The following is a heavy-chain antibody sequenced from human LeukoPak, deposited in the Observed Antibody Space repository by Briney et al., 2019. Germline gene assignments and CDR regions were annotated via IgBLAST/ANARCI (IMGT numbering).Heavy chain of an antibody. Sequence: PGGSLRLSCAASGFTFSSYSMNWVRQAPGKGLEWVSYISSSSSTIYYADSVKGRFTMSRDNAKNSLYLQMNSLRAEDTAVYYCARDKNYDFWSGYWDSYYYYYMDVWGKGTTVTVSS. CDR1: GFTFSSYS. V-gene: IGHV3-48*04. CDR2: ISSSSSTI. J-gene: IGHJ6*03. D-gene: IGHD3-3*01. CDR3: ARDKNYDFWSGYWDSYYYYYMDV.